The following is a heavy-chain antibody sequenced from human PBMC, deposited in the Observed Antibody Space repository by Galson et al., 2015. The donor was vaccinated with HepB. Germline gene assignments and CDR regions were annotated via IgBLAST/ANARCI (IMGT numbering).Heavy chain of an antibody. V-gene: IGHV1-3*01. Sequence: SVKVSCKASGYTFTSYAMHWVRQAPGQRPEWMGWINAGNGNTKYSQKFQGRVTITRDTSASTAYMELSSLRSEDTAVYYCARGGAGTSALLDYGMDVWGQGTTVTVSS. J-gene: IGHJ6*02. D-gene: IGHD1-7*01. CDR3: ARGGAGTSALLDYGMDV. CDR1: GYTFTSYA. CDR2: INAGNGNT.